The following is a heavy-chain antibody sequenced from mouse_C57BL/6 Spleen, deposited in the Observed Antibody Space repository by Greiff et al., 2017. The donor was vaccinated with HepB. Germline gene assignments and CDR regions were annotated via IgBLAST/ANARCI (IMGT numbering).Heavy chain of an antibody. CDR3: ARSFYYDYTAWFAY. CDR1: GFTFSDYG. Sequence: EVKLMESGGGLVKPGGSLKLSCAASGFTFSDYGMHWVRQAPEKGLEWVAYISSGSSTIYYADTVKGRFTISRDNAKNTLFLQMTSLRSEDTAMYYCARSFYYDYTAWFAYWGQGTLVTVSA. CDR2: ISSGSSTI. D-gene: IGHD2-4*01. V-gene: IGHV5-17*01. J-gene: IGHJ3*01.